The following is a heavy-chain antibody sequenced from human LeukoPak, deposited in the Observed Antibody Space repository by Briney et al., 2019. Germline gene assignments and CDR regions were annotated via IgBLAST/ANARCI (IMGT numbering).Heavy chain of an antibody. Sequence: SETLSLTCSVSGTSISSIIYYWGWIRQTPGKGLEWIGSIYYSGNTYYHPSLKSRVTISVDTSKNQFSLKLSSVTAADTAVYYCARLRPTAYSRDGYNRYYFDYWGQGTLVTVSS. D-gene: IGHD5-24*01. V-gene: IGHV4-39*07. J-gene: IGHJ4*02. CDR2: IYYSGNT. CDR3: ARLRPTAYSRDGYNRYYFDY. CDR1: GTSISSIIYY.